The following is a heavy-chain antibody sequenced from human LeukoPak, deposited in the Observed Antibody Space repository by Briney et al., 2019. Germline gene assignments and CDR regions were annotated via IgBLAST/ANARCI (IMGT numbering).Heavy chain of an antibody. J-gene: IGHJ4*02. D-gene: IGHD6-13*01. Sequence: GASVNVSCKASGYTFTGYYMHWVRQAPGQGLEWMGWINPNSGGTNYAQKFQGRVTMTRDTSISTAYMELSRLRSDDTAVYYCARELRIAAAGHFDYWGQGTLVTVSS. V-gene: IGHV1-2*02. CDR3: ARELRIAAAGHFDY. CDR2: INPNSGGT. CDR1: GYTFTGYY.